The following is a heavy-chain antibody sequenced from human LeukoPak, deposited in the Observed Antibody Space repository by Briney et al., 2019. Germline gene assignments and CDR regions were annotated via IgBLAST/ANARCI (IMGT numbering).Heavy chain of an antibody. V-gene: IGHV3-30-3*01. CDR2: ISYDGSNK. J-gene: IGHJ4*02. CDR3: ARDPSGYDPSYFDY. CDR1: GFTFSSYA. D-gene: IGHD5-12*01. Sequence: GRSLRLSCAASGFTFSSYAMHWVRQAPGKGLEWVAVISYDGSNKYYADSVKGRFTISRDNSKNTLYLQMNSLRAENTGVYYCARDPSGYDPSYFDYWGQGTLVTVSS.